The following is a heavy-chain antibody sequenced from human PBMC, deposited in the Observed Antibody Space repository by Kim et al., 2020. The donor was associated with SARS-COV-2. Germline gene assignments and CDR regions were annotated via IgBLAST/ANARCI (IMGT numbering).Heavy chain of an antibody. D-gene: IGHD3-10*01. V-gene: IGHV4-34*01. CDR1: GGSFSGYY. Sequence: SETLSLTCAVYGGSFSGYYWSWIRQPPGKGLEWIGEINYSGTANYNPSLKSRVIISVDTSKNQFSLKVTSVTAADTAVYYCAQGVPGSYPYWGHGTLVTVSS. CDR3: AQGVPGSYPY. CDR2: INYSGTA. J-gene: IGHJ4*01.